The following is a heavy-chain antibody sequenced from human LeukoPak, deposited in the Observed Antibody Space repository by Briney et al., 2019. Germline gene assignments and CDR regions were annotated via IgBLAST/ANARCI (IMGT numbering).Heavy chain of an antibody. Sequence: SETLSLTCTVSGGSISIYYWNWIRQPAGKGLEWIGRIFTSGITNYNPSLKSRVTMSVDTSKNQFSLNLSSVIAADAAIYYCARETSGTYYNPLGYMDVWGKGTTVTVSS. CDR3: ARETSGTYYNPLGYMDV. CDR1: GGSISIYY. D-gene: IGHD3-10*01. J-gene: IGHJ6*03. CDR2: IFTSGIT. V-gene: IGHV4-4*07.